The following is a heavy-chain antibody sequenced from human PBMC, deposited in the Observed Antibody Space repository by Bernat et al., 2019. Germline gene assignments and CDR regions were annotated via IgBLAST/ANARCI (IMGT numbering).Heavy chain of an antibody. CDR2: IIPILGIA. CDR3: ASSVYDSSGYYDY. J-gene: IGHJ4*02. Sequence: QVQLVQSGAEVKKPGSSVKVSCKASGGTFSSYTISWVRQAPGQGLEWMGRIIPILGIANYAQKFPGRVTITADKTTTTAYMGLSSLRSEDTAVYYCASSVYDSSGYYDYWGQGTLVTVSS. CDR1: GGTFSSYT. D-gene: IGHD3-22*01. V-gene: IGHV1-69*02.